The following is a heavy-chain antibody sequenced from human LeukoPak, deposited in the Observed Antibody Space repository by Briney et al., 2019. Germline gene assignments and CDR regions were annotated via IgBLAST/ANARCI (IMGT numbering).Heavy chain of an antibody. D-gene: IGHD3-9*01. CDR3: ARQGYDILTGYIDAFDI. Sequence: TSETLSLTCTVSGGSISSYYWSWIRQPPGKGLEWIGYISYSGSNNYNPSLKSRVTISIDTSKNQFSLKLRSVTAADTAIYYCARQGYDILTGYIDAFDIWGQGTMVTVSS. V-gene: IGHV4-59*08. CDR1: GGSISSYY. J-gene: IGHJ3*02. CDR2: ISYSGSN.